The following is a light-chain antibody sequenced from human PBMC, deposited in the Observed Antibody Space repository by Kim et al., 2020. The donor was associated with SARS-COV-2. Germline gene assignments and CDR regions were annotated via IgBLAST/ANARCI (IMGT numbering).Light chain of an antibody. CDR1: VLAKKY. CDR2: KDS. CDR3: YSAADNNLV. V-gene: IGLV3-27*01. Sequence: SVSPGQPARITCSGDVLAKKYARWFQQKPGQAPVLVIYKDSERPSGIPERFSGSSSGTTVTLTISGAQVEDEADYYCYSAADNNLVFGGGTKLTVL. J-gene: IGLJ3*02.